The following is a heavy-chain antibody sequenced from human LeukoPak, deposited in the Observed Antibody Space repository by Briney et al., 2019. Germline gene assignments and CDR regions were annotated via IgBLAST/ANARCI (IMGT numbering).Heavy chain of an antibody. D-gene: IGHD3-16*01. V-gene: IGHV5-51*01. CDR3: ARHRVAESSFEPYDI. J-gene: IGHJ3*02. CDR1: GYSFSNYW. CDR2: IYPDDSDT. Sequence: GESLKISCQGSGYSFSNYWIAWVRQVPGRGLEWMGIIYPDDSDTRYRPSFEGQVTISADKSISTAYLQWSSLKASDTAMYYCARHRVAESSFEPYDIRGQGTAVTVSS.